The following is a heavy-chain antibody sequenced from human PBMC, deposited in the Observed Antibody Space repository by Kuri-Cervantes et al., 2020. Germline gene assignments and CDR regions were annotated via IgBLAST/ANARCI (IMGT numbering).Heavy chain of an antibody. Sequence: GESLKISCAASGFTFSSYAMSWVRQAPGKGLEWVSAISGSGGSTYYADSVKGRFTISRDNSKNTLYLQMNSLRAEDTAVYYCTTGPEGGGYYYYMDVWGKGTTVTVSS. CDR1: GFTFSSYA. CDR2: ISGSGGST. V-gene: IGHV3-23*01. J-gene: IGHJ6*03. CDR3: TTGPEGGGYYYYMDV. D-gene: IGHD3-16*01.